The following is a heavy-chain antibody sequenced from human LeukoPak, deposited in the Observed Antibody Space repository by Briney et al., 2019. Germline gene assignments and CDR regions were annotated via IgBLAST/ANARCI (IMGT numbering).Heavy chain of an antibody. V-gene: IGHV3-7*03. CDR1: GFTFSSYW. CDR3: ARHTDNWNKREFDY. D-gene: IGHD1/OR15-1a*01. CDR2: IKHDGSQK. J-gene: IGHJ4*02. Sequence: GGSLRLSCAASGFTFSSYWMSWVRQAPGKGLEWVANIKHDGSQKNYVDSVKGRYTISRDNAKNSLYLQMNSLRAEDTAVYYCARHTDNWNKREFDYWGQGTLVTVSS.